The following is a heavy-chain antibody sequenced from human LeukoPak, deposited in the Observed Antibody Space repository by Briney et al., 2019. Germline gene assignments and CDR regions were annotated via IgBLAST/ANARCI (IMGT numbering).Heavy chain of an antibody. J-gene: IGHJ4*02. CDR3: ARDRGYCSGGSCYSEIPDY. CDR1: GFTFSTYA. D-gene: IGHD2-15*01. V-gene: IGHV3-33*08. CDR2: IWYDGSDK. Sequence: PGGSLRLSCAASGFTFSTYAMHWVRQSPGKGLEWVAVIWYDGSDKYYADSVKGRFTISRDNSKNTLYLQMNSLRAEDTSVYYCARDRGYCSGGSCYSEIPDYWGQGTLVTVSS.